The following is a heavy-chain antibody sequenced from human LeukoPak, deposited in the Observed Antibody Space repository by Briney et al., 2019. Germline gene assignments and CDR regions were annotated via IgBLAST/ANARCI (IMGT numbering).Heavy chain of an antibody. CDR2: ISYSGST. V-gene: IGHV4-59*12. CDR1: GGSISSYY. D-gene: IGHD3-22*01. Sequence: SETLSLTCTVSGGSISSYYWNWIRQPPGKGLEWIGYISYSGSTNYNPSLKSRVTISVDTSKNQFSLKLSSVTAADTAVYYCALNYYDSSGYSPRYYYYYMDVWGKGTTVTISS. J-gene: IGHJ6*03. CDR3: ALNYYDSSGYSPRYYYYYMDV.